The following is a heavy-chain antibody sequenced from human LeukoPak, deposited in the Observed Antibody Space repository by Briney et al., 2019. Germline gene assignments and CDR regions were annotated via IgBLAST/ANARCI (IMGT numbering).Heavy chain of an antibody. CDR1: GLTFSSYA. V-gene: IGHV3-23*01. CDR2: ISGRGDST. J-gene: IGHJ4*02. D-gene: IGHD4-17*01. CDR3: ARGRYYFDY. Sequence: PGGSLRLSCAASGLTFSSYAMNWVRQAPGKGLEWVSVISGRGDSTYYADSVKGRFTISRDNSKNTLYLQMNTLRAEDTAVYYCARGRYYFDYWGQGTLVTVSS.